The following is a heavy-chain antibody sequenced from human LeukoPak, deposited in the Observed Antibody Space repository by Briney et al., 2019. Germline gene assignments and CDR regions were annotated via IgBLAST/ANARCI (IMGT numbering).Heavy chain of an antibody. J-gene: IGHJ4*02. V-gene: IGHV4-59*11. CDR2: IYYSGST. Sequence: SETLSLTCTVSGGSISSHYWSWIRQPPGKGLEWIGYIYYSGSTNYNPSLKSRVTISVDTSKNQFSLKLSSVTAADTAVYYCAREESYYFDYWGQGTLVTVSS. CDR1: GGSISSHY. CDR3: AREESYYFDY.